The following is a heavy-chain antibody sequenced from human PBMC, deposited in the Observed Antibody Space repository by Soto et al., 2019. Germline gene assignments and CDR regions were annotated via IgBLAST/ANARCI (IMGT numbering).Heavy chain of an antibody. CDR1: GYTFTSYG. CDR2: ISAYNGNT. CDR3: ARTSYDFWSGYRLSS. D-gene: IGHD3-3*01. J-gene: IGHJ4*02. Sequence: EASVKVSCKASGYTFTSYGISWVRQAPGQGLEWMGWISAYNGNTNYAQKLQGRVTMTTDTSTSTAYMELRSLRSDDTAVYYCARTSYDFWSGYRLSSWGQGTLVTVSS. V-gene: IGHV1-18*01.